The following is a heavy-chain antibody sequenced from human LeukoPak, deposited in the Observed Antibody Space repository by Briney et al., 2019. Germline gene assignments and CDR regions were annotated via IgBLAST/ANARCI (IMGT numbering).Heavy chain of an antibody. J-gene: IGHJ4*02. CDR1: GGSISSYY. Sequence: SETLSLTCTVSGGSISSYYWSWIRQPAGKGLEWIGRVYTSGSTTHNPSLKSRVTMSVDTSKNQFSLNLRSVTAADTAVYYCASSIFGVVPPAYWGQGTLVTVSS. CDR3: ASSIFGVVPPAY. V-gene: IGHV4-4*07. D-gene: IGHD3-3*01. CDR2: VYTSGST.